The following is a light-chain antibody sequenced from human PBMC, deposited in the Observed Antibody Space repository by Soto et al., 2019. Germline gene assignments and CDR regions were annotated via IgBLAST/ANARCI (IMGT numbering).Light chain of an antibody. J-gene: IGLJ1*01. CDR2: GNN. CDR3: QSYDSSLTGFV. Sequence: QSVLTQPPSVSGAPGQRVTISCTGRSSNIGAGYHVHWYQHIPGTAPTLLISGNNNRPSGVPDRFSASKSGTSASLAITGLQDEDEADYYCQSYDSSLTGFVFGTGTKVTVL. CDR1: SSNIGAGYH. V-gene: IGLV1-40*01.